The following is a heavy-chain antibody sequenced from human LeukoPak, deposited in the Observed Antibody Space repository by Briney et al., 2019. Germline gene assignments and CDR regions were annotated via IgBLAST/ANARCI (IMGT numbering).Heavy chain of an antibody. CDR2: INPSGGST. D-gene: IGHD4-17*01. CDR3: ARANNGANDYGYSNWFDP. J-gene: IGHJ5*02. Sequence: ASVKVSCKASGYTFTSYYMHWVRQAPGQGLEWMGIINPSGGSTSYAQKFQGRVTMTRDTSTSTVYMELSSLRSEDTAVYYCARANNGANDYGYSNWFDPWGQGTLVTVSS. CDR1: GYTFTSYY. V-gene: IGHV1-46*01.